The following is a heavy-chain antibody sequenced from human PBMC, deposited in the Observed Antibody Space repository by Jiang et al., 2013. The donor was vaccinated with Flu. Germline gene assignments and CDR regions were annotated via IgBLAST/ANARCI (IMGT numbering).Heavy chain of an antibody. Sequence: GKGRGVDWEYLLWWEHQLQPSLKSRVTISVDASKNQFSLKLSSVTAADTAVYYCARAYLYYFDYWGQGTLVTVSS. J-gene: IGHJ4*02. V-gene: IGHV4-38-2*02. D-gene: IGHD2/OR15-2a*01. CDR3: ARAYLYYFDY. CDR2: LLWWEH.